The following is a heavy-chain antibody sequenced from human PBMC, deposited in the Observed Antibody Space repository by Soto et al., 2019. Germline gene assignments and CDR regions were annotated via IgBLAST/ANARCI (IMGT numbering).Heavy chain of an antibody. CDR2: MSHDGSSS. J-gene: IGHJ6*02. CDR1: GFSFSNYA. D-gene: IGHD2-21*02. CDR3: AREETAWPLAYGLDV. V-gene: IGHV3-30-3*01. Sequence: GGSLRLSCAASGFSFSNYAMHWVRQTPDKGLEWVAVMSHDGSSSFYADSVKGRFTISRDNSKTTLYLQMNSLSTEDTAVYYCAREETAWPLAYGLDVWGQGTTVTVS.